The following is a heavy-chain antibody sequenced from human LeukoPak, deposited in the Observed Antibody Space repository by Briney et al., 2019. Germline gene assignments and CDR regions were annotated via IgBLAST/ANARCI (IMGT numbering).Heavy chain of an antibody. V-gene: IGHV1-18*01. CDR2: INTYNGNT. CDR1: GYTFTTYG. CDR3: ARALDIVVVPLMDV. J-gene: IGHJ6*02. D-gene: IGHD2-15*01. Sequence: ASVKVSCKASGYTFTTYGISWVRQAPGQGLEWMGWINTYNGNTNYAQKLQGRVTMTTDTSTSTAYMELRSLRSDDTAVYYCARALDIVVVPLMDVWGQGTTVTVSS.